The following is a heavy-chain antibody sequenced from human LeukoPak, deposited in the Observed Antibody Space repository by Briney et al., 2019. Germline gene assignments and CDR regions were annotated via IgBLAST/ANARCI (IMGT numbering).Heavy chain of an antibody. Sequence: GGSLRLSCAASGFIFSSYAMNWVRQAPGKGLEWVSAISGSGGSTYYADSVKGRFTISRDNAKNSLYLQMNSLRAEDTAVYYCARGTTALMDVWGKGTTVTVSS. J-gene: IGHJ6*03. V-gene: IGHV3-23*01. CDR1: GFIFSSYA. CDR3: ARGTTALMDV. CDR2: ISGSGGST. D-gene: IGHD2-21*02.